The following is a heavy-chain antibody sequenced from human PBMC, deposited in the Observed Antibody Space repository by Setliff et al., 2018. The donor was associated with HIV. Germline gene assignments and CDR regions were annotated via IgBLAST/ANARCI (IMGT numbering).Heavy chain of an antibody. J-gene: IGHJ4*02. CDR2: IHSSGGF. D-gene: IGHD2-2*01. Sequence: SETLSLTCTVSGDSINSGDYYWSWLRQPAGERLEYIGRIHSSGGFNYNPSLQSRLTLSIDISKNHFSLKLRSVTAADTAVYYCAREPSTDHGNFDYWGQGTLVTVSS. V-gene: IGHV4-61*02. CDR1: GDSINSGDYY. CDR3: AREPSTDHGNFDY.